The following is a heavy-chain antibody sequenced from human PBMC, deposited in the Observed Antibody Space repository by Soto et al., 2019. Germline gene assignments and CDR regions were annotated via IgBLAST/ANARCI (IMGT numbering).Heavy chain of an antibody. CDR3: VTGWSEY. J-gene: IGHJ4*02. Sequence: EVQVVESGGGLVQPGGSLRLSYVVSEFTFSSSWMHWVRQGPGKGLVWVSRINTDGSYINYADSVKGRFTTSRDNARNMLYLQMNSLRDEDTALYYCVTGWSEYWGQGTLVTVSS. D-gene: IGHD2-15*01. CDR1: EFTFSSSW. CDR2: INTDGSYI. V-gene: IGHV3-74*01.